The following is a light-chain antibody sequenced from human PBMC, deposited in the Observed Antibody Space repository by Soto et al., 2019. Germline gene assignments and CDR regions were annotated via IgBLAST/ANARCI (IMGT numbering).Light chain of an antibody. Sequence: QSVLTQPPSVSGAPGQRVTISCTGSSSNIGAGYDVHWYQQLPGTAPKLLIYGNSNRPSGVPDRFSGSKSGTSASLAITGLQAEDEADYYCQSDDSSLSVVFGGGTKRTVL. J-gene: IGLJ2*01. V-gene: IGLV1-40*01. CDR1: SSNIGAGYD. CDR2: GNS. CDR3: QSDDSSLSVV.